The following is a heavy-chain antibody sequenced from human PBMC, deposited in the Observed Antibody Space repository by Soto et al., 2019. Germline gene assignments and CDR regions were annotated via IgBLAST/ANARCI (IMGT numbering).Heavy chain of an antibody. J-gene: IGHJ4*02. CDR1: GFTFSTYT. V-gene: IGHV3-21*01. Sequence: GGSLRLSCAASGFTFSTYTMNWVRQTPGKGLEWVSSISSGSNYIYYADSLKGRFTISRDNAKNSLYLQMNSLRAEDTAVYYCASSPTSGPYFFDCWGQGTLVTVSS. CDR2: ISSGSNYI. D-gene: IGHD1-1*01. CDR3: ASSPTSGPYFFDC.